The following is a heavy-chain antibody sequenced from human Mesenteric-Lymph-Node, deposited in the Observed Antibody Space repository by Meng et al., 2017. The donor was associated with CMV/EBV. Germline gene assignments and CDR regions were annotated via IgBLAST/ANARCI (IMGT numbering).Heavy chain of an antibody. CDR3: AKDRGLYEYCTSTSCYTNAFDV. CDR1: GFTFSDYY. V-gene: IGHV3-23*01. J-gene: IGHJ3*01. CDR2: ISDGT. Sequence: GESLKISCAASGFTFSDYYMSWIRQAPGKGLEWVSTISDGTFYADSVKGRFTISRDDSRNTLSLQMDSLRAEDTAVYYCAKDRGLYEYCTSTSCYTNAFDVWGQGTMVTVSS. D-gene: IGHD2-2*02.